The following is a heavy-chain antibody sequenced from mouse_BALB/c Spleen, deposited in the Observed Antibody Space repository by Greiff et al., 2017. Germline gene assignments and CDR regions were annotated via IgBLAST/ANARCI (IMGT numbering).Heavy chain of an antibody. D-gene: IGHD4-1*01. CDR3: ARNWGGAY. CDR2: INPGSGGT. CDR1: GYAFTNYL. Sequence: VQLQQSGAELVRPGTSVKVSCKASGYAFTNYLIQWVKQRPGQGLEWIGVINPGSGGTNYNEKFKGKATLTAEKSSSTAYMQLSSLTSDDSAVYFGARNWGGAYWGQGTLVTVSA. V-gene: IGHV1-54*01. J-gene: IGHJ3*01.